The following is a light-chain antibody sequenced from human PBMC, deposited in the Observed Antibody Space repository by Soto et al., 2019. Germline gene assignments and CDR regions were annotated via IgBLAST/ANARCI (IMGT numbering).Light chain of an antibody. CDR2: KNN. V-gene: IGLV1-44*01. CDR3: AAWDDSLNGVL. CDR1: SSNIGSNT. J-gene: IGLJ2*01. Sequence: QSVLTQPPSASGTPGQRVTISCSGSSSNIGSNTVNWYQQLPATAPKFLIYKNNQRPSGVPDRFSGSKSGTSASLAISGLQSEDEADYYCAAWDDSLNGVLFGGGTKLTVL.